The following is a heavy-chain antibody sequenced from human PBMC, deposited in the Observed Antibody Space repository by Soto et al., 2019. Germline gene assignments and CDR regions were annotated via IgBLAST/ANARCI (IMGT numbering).Heavy chain of an antibody. CDR1: GFTVSTYG. V-gene: IGHV3-30*03. J-gene: IGHJ4*02. Sequence: QVQLVESGGGVIQPGRSLRLSCAVSGFTVSTYGMHWVRQAPGKGLEWVAVISRDGGTKYSADSVKGRFTISSDNSRNTLFLEMKSLGGDDMAGYYCSGEVASGYWVQGTLVTVS. D-gene: IGHD2-15*01. CDR2: ISRDGGTK. CDR3: SGEVASGY.